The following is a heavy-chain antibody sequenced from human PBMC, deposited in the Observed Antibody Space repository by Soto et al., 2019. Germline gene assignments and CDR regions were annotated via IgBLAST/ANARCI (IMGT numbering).Heavy chain of an antibody. Sequence: QVQLVESGGGVVQPGRSLRLSCAASGFTFSSYGMHWVRQAPGKGLEWVAVIWSDGSNKYYADSVKGRFTISRDNSKNTLYLQMNSLRAEDTAVYYCARVPSGSYGAYYFDYWGQGTLVTVSS. D-gene: IGHD1-26*01. CDR2: IWSDGSNK. J-gene: IGHJ4*02. CDR1: GFTFSSYG. CDR3: ARVPSGSYGAYYFDY. V-gene: IGHV3-33*01.